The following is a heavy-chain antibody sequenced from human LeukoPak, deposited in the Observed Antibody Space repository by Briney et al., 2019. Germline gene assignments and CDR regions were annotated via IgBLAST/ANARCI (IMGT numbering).Heavy chain of an antibody. V-gene: IGHV4-4*07. CDR2: IYTSGST. CDR1: GGSISSYY. J-gene: IGHJ4*02. CDR3: ARDRVAAAADY. Sequence: SETLSLTCTVSGGSISSYYWSWIRQPAGKGLEWIGRIYTSGSTNYNPSLKSRVTMSVDTSKNQFSLKLSSATAADTAVHYCARDRVAAAADYWGQGALVTVSS. D-gene: IGHD6-13*01.